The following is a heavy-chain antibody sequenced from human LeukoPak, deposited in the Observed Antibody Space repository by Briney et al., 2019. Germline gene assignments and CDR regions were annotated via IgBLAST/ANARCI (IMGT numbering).Heavy chain of an antibody. CDR1: GYTFTGYY. J-gene: IGHJ6*02. CDR2: INPNSGKT. CDR3: ARVRDNYGMDV. D-gene: IGHD5-24*01. Sequence: ASVKVSCKASGYTFTGYYIHWVRQAPGQGLEGMGWINPNSGKTNYPQKFQGRVTMTRDTSISSAYMELSRLRSDDTAVYYCARVRDNYGMDVWGQGTTVIVSS. V-gene: IGHV1-2*02.